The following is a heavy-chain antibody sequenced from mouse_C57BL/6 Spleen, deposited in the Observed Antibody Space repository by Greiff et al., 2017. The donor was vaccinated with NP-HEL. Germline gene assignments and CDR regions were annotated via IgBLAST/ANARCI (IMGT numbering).Heavy chain of an antibody. V-gene: IGHV10-1*01. Sequence: EVHLVESGGGLVQPKGSLKLSCAASGFSFNTYAMNWVRQAPGKGLEWVARIRSKSNNYATYYADSVKDRFTISRDDSESMLYLQMNNLKTEDTAMYYCVRLGTTVVGHWYFDVWGTGTTVTVSS. CDR2: IRSKSNNYAT. J-gene: IGHJ1*03. CDR3: VRLGTTVVGHWYFDV. D-gene: IGHD1-1*01. CDR1: GFSFNTYA.